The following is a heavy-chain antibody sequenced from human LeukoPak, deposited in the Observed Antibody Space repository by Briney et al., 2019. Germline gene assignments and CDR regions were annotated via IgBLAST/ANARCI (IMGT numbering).Heavy chain of an antibody. J-gene: IGHJ6*03. Sequence: GGSLRLSCAASGFTFDDYAMHWVRQAPGKGLEWVSGSSWNSGSIGYADSVKGRFTISRDNAKNSLYLQMNSLRAEDMALYYCAKDMTGDYYYYYMDVWGKGTTVTVSS. D-gene: IGHD3-16*01. V-gene: IGHV3-9*03. CDR2: SSWNSGSI. CDR1: GFTFDDYA. CDR3: AKDMTGDYYYYYMDV.